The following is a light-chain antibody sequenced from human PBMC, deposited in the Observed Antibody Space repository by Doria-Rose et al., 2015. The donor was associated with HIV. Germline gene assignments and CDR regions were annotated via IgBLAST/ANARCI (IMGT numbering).Light chain of an antibody. Sequence: TQTPDSLAVSLGEGATINCKSSQSVLHSSNNKNYLAWYQQKPGRPPKLLIYWASTRPSGVPDRFSGSGSGTDFTLTINSLQAEDVAVYFCQQYYSTPVTFGQGTKLEIK. CDR1: QSVLHSSNNKNY. CDR2: WAS. CDR3: QQYYSTPVT. J-gene: IGKJ2*01. V-gene: IGKV4-1*01.